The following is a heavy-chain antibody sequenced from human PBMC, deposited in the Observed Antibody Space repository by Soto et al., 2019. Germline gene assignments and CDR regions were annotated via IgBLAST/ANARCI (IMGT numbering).Heavy chain of an antibody. CDR3: ARKWSPPYSGYDNYYFDY. J-gene: IGHJ4*02. Sequence: GESLKISCAASGFTFSSYSMNWVRQAPGKGLEWVSYISSSSSTIYYADSVKGRFTISRDNAKNSLYLQMNSLRAEDTAVYYCARKWSPPYSGYDNYYFDYWGQGTLVTVSS. D-gene: IGHD5-12*01. V-gene: IGHV3-48*01. CDR1: GFTFSSYS. CDR2: ISSSSSTI.